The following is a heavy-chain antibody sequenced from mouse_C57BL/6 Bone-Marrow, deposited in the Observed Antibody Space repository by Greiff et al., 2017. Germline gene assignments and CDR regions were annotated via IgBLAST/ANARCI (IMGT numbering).Heavy chain of an antibody. D-gene: IGHD1-1*01. J-gene: IGHJ2*01. CDR2: IYPRDGST. CDR3: ASYYNGSRYDLDY. Sequence: VQLQESGPELVKPGASVKLSCKASGYTFTSYDINWVKQRPGQGLEWIGWIYPRDGSTKYNEKFKGKATLTADKSSSTAYMALHSLTSEDSADYFCASYYNGSRYDLDYWGQGTTVTVSS. V-gene: IGHV1-85*01. CDR1: GYTFTSYD.